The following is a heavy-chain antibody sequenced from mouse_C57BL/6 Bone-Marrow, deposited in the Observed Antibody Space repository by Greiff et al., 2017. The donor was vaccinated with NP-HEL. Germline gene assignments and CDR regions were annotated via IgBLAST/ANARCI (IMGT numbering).Heavy chain of an antibody. CDR3: TNPDGYYWYFDV. CDR1: GFNIKDDY. J-gene: IGHJ1*03. CDR2: IDPENGDT. Sequence: VQLQQSGAELVRPGASVKLSCTASGFNIKDDYMHWVKQRPEQGLEWIGWIDPENGDTEYASKFQGKATITADTSSNTAYLQLSSLTSEDTAVYYCTNPDGYYWYFDVWGTGTTVTVSS. V-gene: IGHV14-4*01. D-gene: IGHD2-3*01.